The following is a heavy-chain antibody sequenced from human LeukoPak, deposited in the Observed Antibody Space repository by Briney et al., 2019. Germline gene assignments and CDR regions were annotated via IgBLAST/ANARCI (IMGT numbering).Heavy chain of an antibody. CDR1: GGSISSYY. D-gene: IGHD1-7*01. V-gene: IGHV4-4*07. J-gene: IGHJ6*03. Sequence: SETLSLTCTVSGGSISSYYWSWIRQPAGKGLEWIGRIYTSGITNYNPSLKSRLTMSVDTSNNQFSLKLSSVTAANTAVYYCARARLTGTTGGYYYYYYMDVWGKGTTVTVSS. CDR3: ARARLTGTTGGYYYYYYMDV. CDR2: IYTSGIT.